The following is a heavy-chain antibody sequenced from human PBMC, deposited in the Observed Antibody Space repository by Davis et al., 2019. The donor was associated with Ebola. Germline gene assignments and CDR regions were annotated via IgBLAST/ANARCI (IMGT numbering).Heavy chain of an antibody. CDR2: ISGSGGST. CDR1: GFTFDDYA. V-gene: IGHV3-23*01. Sequence: GESLKISCAASGFTFDDYAMHWVRQAPGKGLEWVSAISGSGGSTYYADSVKGRFTISRGNSKNTLYLQMNSLRAEDTAVYYCAKSTFGAVTYYFDYWGQGTLVTVSS. D-gene: IGHD3-16*01. CDR3: AKSTFGAVTYYFDY. J-gene: IGHJ4*02.